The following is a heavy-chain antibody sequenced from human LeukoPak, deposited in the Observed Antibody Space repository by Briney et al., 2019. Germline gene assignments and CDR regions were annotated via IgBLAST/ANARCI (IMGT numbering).Heavy chain of an antibody. J-gene: IGHJ3*02. CDR3: ARRSGTYHAFDI. CDR1: GGSISSRSYY. Sequence: PSETLSLTCTVSGGSISSRSYYWGWIRQLPGQGLEWIGSIYYSGSTYYNPSLKSRVTISVDVSTNQFSLKMNFVTAADTAVYYCARRSGTYHAFDIWGQRTMVTVSS. CDR2: IYYSGST. V-gene: IGHV4-39*01. D-gene: IGHD1-26*01.